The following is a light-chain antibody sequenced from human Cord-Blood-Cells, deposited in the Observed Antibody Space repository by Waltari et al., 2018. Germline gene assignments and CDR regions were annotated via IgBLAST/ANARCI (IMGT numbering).Light chain of an antibody. CDR3: GTWDSSLSAVV. CDR1: SSNIGNTY. J-gene: IGLJ2*01. Sequence: QSVLTQPPSVSAAPGQKVTISCSGSSSNIGNTYVSWYQQPPGTAPKLLIYENNKRPSGIPDRFSGSKSGTSATLGITGLQTGDEADYYCGTWDSSLSAVVFGGGTKLTVL. V-gene: IGLV1-51*02. CDR2: ENN.